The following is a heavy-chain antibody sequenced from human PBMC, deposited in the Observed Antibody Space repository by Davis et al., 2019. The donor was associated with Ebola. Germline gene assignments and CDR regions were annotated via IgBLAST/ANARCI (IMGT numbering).Heavy chain of an antibody. Sequence: GGSLTLSCAASQFKFRASAMNWVRQAPGKGPEWVASISGSGASTYYADSVKGRFTISRDNSEDTLFLQINSLRVEDTAMYYCAKDTSNIWFDIWGQGTNVTVSS. CDR3: AKDTSNIWFDI. V-gene: IGHV3-23*01. CDR2: ISGSGAST. CDR1: QFKFRASA. J-gene: IGHJ3*02. D-gene: IGHD1-26*01.